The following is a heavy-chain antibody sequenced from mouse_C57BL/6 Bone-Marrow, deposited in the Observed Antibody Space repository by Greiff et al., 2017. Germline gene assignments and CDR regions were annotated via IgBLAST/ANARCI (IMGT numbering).Heavy chain of an antibody. V-gene: IGHV1-55*01. Sequence: QVQLQQPGAELVKPGASVKLSCKASGYTFTSYWITWVKQRPGQGLEWIGDIYPGSGSTNHNEKFKSKATLTVDTSYSTAYMQLSSLTSEDSAVYYCARPYYSNYWYFDVWGTGTTVTVSS. CDR3: ARPYYSNYWYFDV. CDR1: GYTFTSYW. J-gene: IGHJ1*03. CDR2: IYPGSGST. D-gene: IGHD2-5*01.